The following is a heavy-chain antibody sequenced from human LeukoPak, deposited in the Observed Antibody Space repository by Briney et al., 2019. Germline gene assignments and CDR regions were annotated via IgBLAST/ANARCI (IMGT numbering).Heavy chain of an antibody. D-gene: IGHD3-22*01. J-gene: IGHJ4*02. CDR2: IYYSGST. CDR3: ARSRDSSGYYGVFIY. Sequence: SETLSLTCTVSGGSISSYYWSWIRQPPGKGLEWLGYIYYSGSTNYNPSLKSRVTISVDTSKNQFSLKLSSVTAADTAVYYCARSRDSSGYYGVFIYWGQGTLVTVSS. CDR1: GGSISSYY. V-gene: IGHV4-59*08.